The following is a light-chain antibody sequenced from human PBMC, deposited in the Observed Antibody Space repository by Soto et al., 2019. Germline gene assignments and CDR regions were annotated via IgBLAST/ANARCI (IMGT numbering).Light chain of an antibody. Sequence: QSALTQPPSASGSPGQSVAVSCTGTSSDIGGHDSVSWYQQHPGKAPKLMIYEVTKRPSGVPDRFSCSKSGNTASLTVSGLQAEDEADYYCSSYSSSSTLIFGGGTKLTVL. CDR1: SSDIGGHDS. J-gene: IGLJ2*01. CDR2: EVT. V-gene: IGLV2-8*01. CDR3: SSYSSSSTLI.